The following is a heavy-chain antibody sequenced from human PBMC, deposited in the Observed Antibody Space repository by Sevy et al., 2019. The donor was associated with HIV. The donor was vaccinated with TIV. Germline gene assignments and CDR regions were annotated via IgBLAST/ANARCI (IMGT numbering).Heavy chain of an antibody. Sequence: GGSLRLSCVVSGFIFSSYAIHWVRQAPGKGLEWVALISFDGSNKYYADSVKGRFTISRDNSKSTLYLQMNSLRTEDTAVYYCAKGRGVYSDFRSGYNFDSWGQGTLVTVSS. CDR2: ISFDGSNK. D-gene: IGHD3-3*01. V-gene: IGHV3-30*18. J-gene: IGHJ4*01. CDR3: AKGRGVYSDFRSGYNFDS. CDR1: GFIFSSYA.